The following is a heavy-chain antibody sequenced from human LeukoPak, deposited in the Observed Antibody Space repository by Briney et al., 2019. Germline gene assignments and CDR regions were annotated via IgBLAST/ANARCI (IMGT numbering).Heavy chain of an antibody. CDR1: GYSFTSYW. Sequence: GESLKISCKGSGYSFTSYWIGWVRQMPGKGLEWMGIIYPGDSDTRYSPSFQGQVTISADKSISTAYLQWSSLKASDTAVYYCARRYGSGSYYSPFDYWGQGTLVTVSS. CDR3: ARRYGSGSYYSPFDY. D-gene: IGHD3-10*01. J-gene: IGHJ4*02. CDR2: IYPGDSDT. V-gene: IGHV5-51*01.